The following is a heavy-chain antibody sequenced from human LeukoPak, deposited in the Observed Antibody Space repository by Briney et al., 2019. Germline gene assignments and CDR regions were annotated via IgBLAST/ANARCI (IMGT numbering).Heavy chain of an antibody. Sequence: SETLSLTCTVSGGSISSGGYYWSWIRQHPGKGLEWIGFISHSGSTYYNPSLKSRVTISVDRSRNQLSLTLSTVTAADTAVYYCARTRYDSSGNDYWGQGTLVTVSS. CDR3: ARTRYDSSGNDY. V-gene: IGHV4-31*03. J-gene: IGHJ4*02. CDR1: GGSISSGGYY. CDR2: ISHSGST. D-gene: IGHD3-22*01.